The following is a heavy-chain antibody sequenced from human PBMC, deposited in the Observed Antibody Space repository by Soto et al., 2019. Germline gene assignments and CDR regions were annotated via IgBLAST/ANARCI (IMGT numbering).Heavy chain of an antibody. Sequence: EVQLLESGGGLVQPGGSLRLSCAASGFTFSSYAMSWVRQAPGKGLEWVSAISGSGGSTYYADSVKGRFPISRDNSKNTLYLQMNSLRAEDTAVYYCAKDLGYYGSGLDYWGQGTLVTVSS. V-gene: IGHV3-23*01. CDR1: GFTFSSYA. CDR2: ISGSGGST. J-gene: IGHJ4*02. CDR3: AKDLGYYGSGLDY. D-gene: IGHD3-10*01.